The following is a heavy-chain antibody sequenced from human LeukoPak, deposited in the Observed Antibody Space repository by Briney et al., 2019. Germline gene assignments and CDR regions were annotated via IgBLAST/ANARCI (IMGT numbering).Heavy chain of an antibody. V-gene: IGHV4-59*08. D-gene: IGHD2-21*01. Sequence: SETLSLTCTLSGDSISSSSWTWIRQSPGKGLESLGFISNNGKTNYNSSFEGRVSMSLDTSKSQFSLTLSSVTAADTAVYFCARRIYSGTVRHLLYSFMDVWGKGTTVIVS. J-gene: IGHJ6*03. CDR3: ARRIYSGTVRHLLYSFMDV. CDR2: ISNNGKT. CDR1: GDSISSSS.